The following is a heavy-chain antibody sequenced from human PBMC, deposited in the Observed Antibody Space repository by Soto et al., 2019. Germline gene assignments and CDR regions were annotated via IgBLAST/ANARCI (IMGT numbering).Heavy chain of an antibody. CDR1: GFTFSSYG. CDR3: ARDYVTHNWFDP. V-gene: IGHV3-33*01. Sequence: SLTLSCAASGFTFSSYGMQWVRQAPGKGLEWVAVIWYDGSNKYYADSVKGRFTISRDNSKTTLYLQMNSLRAEDTAVYYCARDYVTHNWFDPWGQGALVNVSS. J-gene: IGHJ5*02. CDR2: IWYDGSNK. D-gene: IGHD2-21*02.